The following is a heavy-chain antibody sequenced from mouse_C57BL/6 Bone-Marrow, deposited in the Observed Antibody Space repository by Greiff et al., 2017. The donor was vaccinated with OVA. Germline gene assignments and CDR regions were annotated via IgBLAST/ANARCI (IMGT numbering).Heavy chain of an antibody. D-gene: IGHD1-1*01. J-gene: IGHJ1*03. CDR3: ARWGAVVARSHWYFDV. CDR2: IYPSDSET. V-gene: IGHV1-61*01. Sequence: QVQLQQSGAELVRPGSSVKLSCKASGYTFTSYWMDWVKQRPGQGLEWIGNIYPSDSETHYNQKFKDKATLTVDKSSSTAYMQLSSLTSEDSAVYYCARWGAVVARSHWYFDVWGTGTTVTVSS. CDR1: GYTFTSYW.